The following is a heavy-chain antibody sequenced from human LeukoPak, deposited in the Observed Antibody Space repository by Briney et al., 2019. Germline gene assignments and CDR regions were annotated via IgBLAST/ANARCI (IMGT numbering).Heavy chain of an antibody. CDR1: GFSFSSYT. CDR2: ISGSGGST. Sequence: GGSLRLSCAASGFSFSSYTVHWVRQAPGKGLEWVSAISGSGGSTYYADSVKGRFTISRDNSKNTLYLQMNSLRAEDTAVYYCAKDLGQELLPAFDIWGQGTMVTVSS. D-gene: IGHD1-26*01. V-gene: IGHV3-23*01. J-gene: IGHJ3*02. CDR3: AKDLGQELLPAFDI.